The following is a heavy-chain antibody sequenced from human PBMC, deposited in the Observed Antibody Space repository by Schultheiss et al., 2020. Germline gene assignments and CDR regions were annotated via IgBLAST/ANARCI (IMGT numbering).Heavy chain of an antibody. J-gene: IGHJ4*02. CDR3: ARRKGEPPDY. CDR2: ISSSSSTI. D-gene: IGHD1-26*01. V-gene: IGHV3-11*04. CDR1: GFSFNDYY. Sequence: GGSLRLSCLASGFSFNDYYMSWVRQAPGKGLEWVSYISSSSSTIYYADSVKGRFTISRDNAKNSLYLQMNSLRAEDTAVYYCARRKGEPPDYWGQGTLVTVSS.